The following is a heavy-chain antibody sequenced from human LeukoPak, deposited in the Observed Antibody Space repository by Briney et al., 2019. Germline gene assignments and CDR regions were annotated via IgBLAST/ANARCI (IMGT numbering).Heavy chain of an antibody. D-gene: IGHD2-21*01. CDR3: GRADWGSVVY. Sequence: GESLRLSCTASGFSFRSYWMTWVRQAPGKGLECVAIINQDGSTKSSVDSVKGRFTISRDNADNSLFLQMNSLRDDDTAVYYCGRADWGSVVYWGQGTPVTVSS. J-gene: IGHJ4*02. CDR2: INQDGSTK. V-gene: IGHV3-7*01. CDR1: GFSFRSYW.